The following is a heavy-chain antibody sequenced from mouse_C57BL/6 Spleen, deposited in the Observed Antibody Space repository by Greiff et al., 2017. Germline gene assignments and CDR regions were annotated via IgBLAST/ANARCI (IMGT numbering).Heavy chain of an antibody. J-gene: IGHJ1*03. D-gene: IGHD2-3*01. V-gene: IGHV1-15*01. CDR3: TRRFDGYWYFDD. Sequence: QVQLQQSGAELVRPGASVTLSCKASGYTFTDYEMHWVKQTPVHGLEWIGAIDPETGGTAYNQKFKGKAILTADKSSSTAYMELRSLTSEDSAVYYCTRRFDGYWYFDDWGTGTTVTVSS. CDR2: IDPETGGT. CDR1: GYTFTDYE.